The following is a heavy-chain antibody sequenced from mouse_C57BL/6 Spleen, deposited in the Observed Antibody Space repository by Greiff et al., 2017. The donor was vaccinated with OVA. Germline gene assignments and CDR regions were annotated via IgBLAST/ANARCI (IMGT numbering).Heavy chain of an antibody. V-gene: IGHV1-64*01. D-gene: IGHD1-1*01. Sequence: QVQLQQPGAELVKPGASVKLSCQASGYTFTSYWMHWVKQRPGQGLEWIGMIHPNSGSTNYNEKFKSKATLTVDKSSSTAYMKLSSLASEDSAVYECAGRDYGSSPDYFDYWGQGTTLTVSS. CDR3: AGRDYGSSPDYFDY. CDR1: GYTFTSYW. J-gene: IGHJ2*01. CDR2: IHPNSGST.